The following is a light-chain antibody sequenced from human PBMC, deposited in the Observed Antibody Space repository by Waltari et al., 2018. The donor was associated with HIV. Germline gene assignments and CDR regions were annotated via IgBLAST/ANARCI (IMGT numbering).Light chain of an antibody. CDR1: GSNIGNNY. V-gene: IGLV1-51*02. CDR2: ENN. Sequence: QPPSVSAAPGQKVTISCSGSGSNIGNNYVSWYQQLPGTAPKVLMFENNKRHSGAPDRFSGSKSDTSATLAITGLQPGDEAYYYCGTWDTRLSAWVFGGGTKLSVL. CDR3: GTWDTRLSAWV. J-gene: IGLJ3*02.